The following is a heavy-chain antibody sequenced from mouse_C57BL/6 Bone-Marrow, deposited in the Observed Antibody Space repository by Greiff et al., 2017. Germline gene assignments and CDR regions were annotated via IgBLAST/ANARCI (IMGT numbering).Heavy chain of an antibody. CDR1: GFTFSNYW. CDR3: TERYYSNY. D-gene: IGHD2-5*01. J-gene: IGHJ2*01. CDR2: IRLKSDNYAT. Sequence: ESGGGLVQPGGSMKLSCVASGFTFSNYWMNWVRQSPEKGLEWVAQIRLKSDNYATHYAESVKGRFTISRDDSKSSVYLQMNNLRAEDTGIYYCTERYYSNYWGQGTTLTVSS. V-gene: IGHV6-3*01.